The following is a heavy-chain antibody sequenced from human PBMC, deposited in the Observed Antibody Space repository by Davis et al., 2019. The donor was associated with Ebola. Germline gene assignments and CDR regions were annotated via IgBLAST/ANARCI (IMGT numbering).Heavy chain of an antibody. Sequence: SETLSLTCAVSGGSISSSTWWSWVRQSPGKGLEWIGEIYPSGNTNYNPSLKSRVTISVDTSKTQFSLKLNSVTAADTAVYYCARDIYSNSMTFDYWGQGTLVTVSS. CDR1: GGSISSSTW. J-gene: IGHJ4*02. CDR2: IYPSGNT. V-gene: IGHV4-4*02. CDR3: ARDIYSNSMTFDY. D-gene: IGHD4-11*01.